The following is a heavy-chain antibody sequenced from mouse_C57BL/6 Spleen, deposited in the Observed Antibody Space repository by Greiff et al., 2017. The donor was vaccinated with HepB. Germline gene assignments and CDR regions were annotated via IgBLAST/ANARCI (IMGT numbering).Heavy chain of an antibody. Sequence: QVQLLQSGPVLVQPGASVILSCKASGYAFSSSWMKWVKQRPGKGLEWIGRIYPGAVDTNYNGKLKGKATLTADKDTSTAYMQLSSLTSDDSALYFCARDDYDGFDYWGQGTTLTVSS. CDR1: GYAFSSSW. D-gene: IGHD2-4*01. V-gene: IGHV1-82*01. J-gene: IGHJ2*01. CDR2: IYPGAVDT. CDR3: ARDDYDGFDY.